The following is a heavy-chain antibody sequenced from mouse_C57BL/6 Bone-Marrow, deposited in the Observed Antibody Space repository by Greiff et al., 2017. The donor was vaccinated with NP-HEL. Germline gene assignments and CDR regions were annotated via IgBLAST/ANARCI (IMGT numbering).Heavy chain of an antibody. J-gene: IGHJ4*01. CDR2: ISDGGSYT. D-gene: IGHD2-3*01. V-gene: IGHV5-4*01. CDR3: ARDDDGYAYAMDY. CDR1: GFTFSSYA. Sequence: EVQRVESGGGLVKPGGSLKLSCAASGFTFSSYAMSWVRQTPEKRLEWVATISDGGSYTYYPDNVKGRFTISRDNAKNNLYLQMSHLKSEDTAMYYCARDDDGYAYAMDYWGQGTSVTVSS.